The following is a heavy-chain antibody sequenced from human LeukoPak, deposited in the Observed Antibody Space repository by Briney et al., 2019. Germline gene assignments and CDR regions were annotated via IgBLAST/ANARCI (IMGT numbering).Heavy chain of an antibody. D-gene: IGHD3-3*01. CDR2: ISSSGSTI. V-gene: IGHV3-11*01. CDR1: GFTLSDYY. CDR3: AREGFFGEREY. Sequence: GGSLRLSCAASGFTLSDYYMGWIRHAPGKGLEWVSYISSSGSTISYADSVKGRYTISRDNAKNSLYLQMNSLRAEDTAVYYCAREGFFGEREYWGQGTLVSVSS. J-gene: IGHJ4*02.